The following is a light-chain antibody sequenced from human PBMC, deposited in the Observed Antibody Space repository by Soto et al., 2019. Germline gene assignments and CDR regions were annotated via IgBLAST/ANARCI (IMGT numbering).Light chain of an antibody. Sequence: VVLTQSPATLSAFPGDRVTRSCRASQARNTRLAWYQHKPGQAPRLLIYLTSNRAAGVPSRFSAWGSETDFTLAISDVQPEDFAVYYCHQRQSWPRTFGQGTKVDIK. V-gene: IGKV3-11*01. CDR3: HQRQSWPRT. CDR2: LTS. CDR1: QARNTR. J-gene: IGKJ1*01.